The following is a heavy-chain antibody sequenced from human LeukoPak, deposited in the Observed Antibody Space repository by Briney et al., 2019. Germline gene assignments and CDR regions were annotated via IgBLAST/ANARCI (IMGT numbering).Heavy chain of an antibody. V-gene: IGHV1-46*01. D-gene: IGHD2-2*02. J-gene: IGHJ4*02. Sequence: GAXXKVSCKASGYTFTSYYMHWVRQAPGQGLEWMGIINPSGGSTSYAQKFQGRVTMTRDMSTSTVYMELSSLRSEDTAVYYCAREGMSVPAAILDYWGQGTLVTVSS. CDR3: AREGMSVPAAILDY. CDR2: INPSGGST. CDR1: GYTFTSYY.